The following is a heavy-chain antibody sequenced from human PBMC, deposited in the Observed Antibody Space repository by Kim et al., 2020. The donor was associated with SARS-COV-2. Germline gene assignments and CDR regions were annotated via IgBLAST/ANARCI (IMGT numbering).Heavy chain of an antibody. CDR3: ASGEFWSGPNNYYYGMDV. D-gene: IGHD3-3*01. J-gene: IGHJ6*02. Sequence: SVKVSCKASGGTFSSYAISWVRQAPGQGLEWMGGIIPIFGTANYAQKFQGRVTITADESTSTAYMELSSLRSEDTAVYYCASGEFWSGPNNYYYGMDVWGQGTTVTVSS. CDR2: IIPIFGTA. V-gene: IGHV1-69*13. CDR1: GGTFSSYA.